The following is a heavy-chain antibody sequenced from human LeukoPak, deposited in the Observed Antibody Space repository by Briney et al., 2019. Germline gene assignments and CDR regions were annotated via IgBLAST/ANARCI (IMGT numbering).Heavy chain of an antibody. V-gene: IGHV3-7*01. CDR3: ATDPASYCTSSTCDFDY. CDR1: GFTFSSYW. J-gene: IGHJ4*02. D-gene: IGHD2-8*01. CDR2: IKQDGSEK. Sequence: GGSLRLSCAASGFTFSSYWMSWVRQAPGKGLEWVANIKQDGSEKYYVGSVKGRFTISRDNAKNSLYLQMNNLGAEDTAVYYCATDPASYCTSSTCDFDYWGQGALVTVSS.